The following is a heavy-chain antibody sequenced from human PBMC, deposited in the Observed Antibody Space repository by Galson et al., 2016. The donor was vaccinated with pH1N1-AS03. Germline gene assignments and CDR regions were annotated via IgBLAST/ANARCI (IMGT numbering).Heavy chain of an antibody. D-gene: IGHD1-1*01. CDR1: GFSFSGSW. CDR2: IHKDGSEK. J-gene: IGHJ4*02. CDR3: ARGAGFLVDY. Sequence: SLRLSCATSGFSFSGSWMNWVRQAPGKGLEWVAIIHKDGSEKHYLDSVKGRFTISRDNAKNSTYLQMDTLRPEDTAFYYCARGAGFLVDYWGQGTLVSVTS. V-gene: IGHV3-7*03.